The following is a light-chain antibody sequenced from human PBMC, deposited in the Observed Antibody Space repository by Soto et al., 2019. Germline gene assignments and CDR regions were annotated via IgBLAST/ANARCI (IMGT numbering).Light chain of an antibody. J-gene: IGKJ5*01. CDR2: AAS. CDR3: QQLKRYPLT. V-gene: IGKV1-9*01. Sequence: TQWPSTLSASVGERVTTTSRASQGISSYLAWYQQKPGKAPKLLIHAASTLQSGAPSRFSGSGSGTYFTLTISSLQAEDFATYYCQQLKRYPLTFGQGTRLEV. CDR1: QGISSY.